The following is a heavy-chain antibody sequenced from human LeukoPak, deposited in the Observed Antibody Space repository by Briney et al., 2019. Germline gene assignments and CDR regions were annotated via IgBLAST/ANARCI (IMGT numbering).Heavy chain of an antibody. V-gene: IGHV3-64*01. J-gene: IGHJ3*02. CDR2: ISSNGGST. Sequence: PGGSLRLSCAASGFTFSSYDMHWVRQAPGKGLEYVSAISSNGGSTYYANSVKGRFTISRDNSKNTLYLQMGSLRAEDMAVYYCARALILDAFDIWGQGTMVTVSS. CDR3: ARALILDAFDI. CDR1: GFTFSSYD.